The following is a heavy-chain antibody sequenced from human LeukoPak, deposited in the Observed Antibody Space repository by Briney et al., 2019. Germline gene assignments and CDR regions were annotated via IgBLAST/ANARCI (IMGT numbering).Heavy chain of an antibody. J-gene: IGHJ3*02. CDR2: INPSGGRT. V-gene: IGHV1-46*01. CDR1: GYIFISYY. CDR3: ARCLRGGDFVAQDAFDI. D-gene: IGHD2-21*02. Sequence: ASVKVSCKASGYIFISYYMHWVRQAPGQGLEWMGIINPSGGRTSYAQKFQGRITMTRDTSTSTVYMELSSLRSGDTAVYYCARCLRGGDFVAQDAFDIWGQGTMVTVSS.